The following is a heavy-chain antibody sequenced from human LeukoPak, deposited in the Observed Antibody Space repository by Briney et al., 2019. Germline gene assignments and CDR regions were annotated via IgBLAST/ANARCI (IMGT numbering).Heavy chain of an antibody. J-gene: IGHJ6*03. CDR1: GGSISSGSYY. CDR3: ARESLLRYPDYYYYYYMDV. Sequence: PSETLSLTCTVSGGSISSGSYYWSWIRQPAGKGLEWIGRIYTSGSTNYNPSLKSRVTISVDTSKNQFSLKLSSVTAADTAVYYCARESLLRYPDYYYYYYMDVWGKGTTVTISS. CDR2: IYTSGST. D-gene: IGHD3-9*01. V-gene: IGHV4-61*02.